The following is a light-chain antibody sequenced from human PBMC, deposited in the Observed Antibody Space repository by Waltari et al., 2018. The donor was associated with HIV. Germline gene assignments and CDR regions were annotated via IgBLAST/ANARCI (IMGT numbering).Light chain of an antibody. Sequence: DIVMTQSPASVSVSLGERVTTNCTSSQSVLYNSNNKNYLIWYQQKSGRAPKVLLASASTRECGVPERFSGSGSGTQFSLTVSSLQADDVAVYYCQQYYSIPITFGQGTRLDIK. CDR3: QQYYSIPIT. V-gene: IGKV4-1*01. CDR2: SAS. J-gene: IGKJ5*01. CDR1: QSVLYNSNNKNY.